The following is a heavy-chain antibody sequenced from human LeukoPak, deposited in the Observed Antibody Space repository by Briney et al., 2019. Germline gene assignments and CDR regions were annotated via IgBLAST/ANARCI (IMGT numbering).Heavy chain of an antibody. J-gene: IGHJ3*02. Sequence: GGSLRLSCAASGFTFSSYAMSWVRQAPGEGLEWVSAISGSGGSTYYADSVKGRFTISRDNSKNTLYLQMNSLRAEDTAVYYCAKDRRPVLRYFDRLPRVDDAFDIWGQGTMVTVSS. CDR1: GFTFSSYA. V-gene: IGHV3-23*01. CDR2: ISGSGGST. CDR3: AKDRRPVLRYFDRLPRVDDAFDI. D-gene: IGHD3-9*01.